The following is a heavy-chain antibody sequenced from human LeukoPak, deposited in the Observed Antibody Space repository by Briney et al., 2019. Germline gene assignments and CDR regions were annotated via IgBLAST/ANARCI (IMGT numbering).Heavy chain of an antibody. CDR3: ALTQFWSGPD. CDR2: ISSSSSYI. V-gene: IGHV3-21*01. D-gene: IGHD3-3*01. J-gene: IGHJ4*02. Sequence: PGGSLRLSCAASGFTFSSYSMNSVRQAPGKGLGWVSSISSSSSYIYYADSVKGRFTISRDNAKNSLYLQMNSLRAEDTAVYYCALTQFWSGPDWGQGTLVTVSS. CDR1: GFTFSSYS.